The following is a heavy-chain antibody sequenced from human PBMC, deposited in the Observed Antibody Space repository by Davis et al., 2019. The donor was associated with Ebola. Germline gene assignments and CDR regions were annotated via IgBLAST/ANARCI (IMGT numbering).Heavy chain of an antibody. J-gene: IGHJ5*02. D-gene: IGHD5-12*01. Sequence: AASVKVSCKASGYTFTSYGISWVRQAPGQGLEWMGWISAYNGNTNYAQKLQGRVTMTTDTSTSTAYMELRSLRSDDTAVYYCARGVEHSGYGGFRFDPWGQGTLVTVSS. CDR1: GYTFTSYG. CDR2: ISAYNGNT. CDR3: ARGVEHSGYGGFRFDP. V-gene: IGHV1-18*01.